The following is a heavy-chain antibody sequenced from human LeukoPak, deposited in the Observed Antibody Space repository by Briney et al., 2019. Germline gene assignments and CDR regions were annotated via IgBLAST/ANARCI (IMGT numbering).Heavy chain of an antibody. J-gene: IGHJ4*02. D-gene: IGHD3-3*01. V-gene: IGHV1-69*05. Sequence: SSVKVSCKASGGTFSSFAISWVRQAPGQGLEWMGRIIPIYGITNYAQKFQGRVTITTDESTSTAYMDLRSLRSEDTAVYFCASPTYYDFWSGYYQFDNWGQGTLVTVSS. CDR2: IIPIYGIT. CDR1: GGTFSSFA. CDR3: ASPTYYDFWSGYYQFDN.